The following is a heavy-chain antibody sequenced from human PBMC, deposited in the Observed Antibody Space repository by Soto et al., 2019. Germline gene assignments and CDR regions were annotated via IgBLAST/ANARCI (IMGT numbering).Heavy chain of an antibody. CDR1: GFTFSNAW. CDR2: IKSKTDGGTT. J-gene: IGHJ5*02. V-gene: IGHV3-15*07. D-gene: IGHD2-15*01. Sequence: EVQLVESGGGLVKPGGSLRLSCAASGFTFSNAWMNWVRQAPGKGLEWVGRIKSKTDGGTTDYAAPVKGRFTITRDDSKNTLYLQMNSLKTEDTAVYYCTTVITDMVAATDWFDPWGQGTLVTVSS. CDR3: TTVITDMVAATDWFDP.